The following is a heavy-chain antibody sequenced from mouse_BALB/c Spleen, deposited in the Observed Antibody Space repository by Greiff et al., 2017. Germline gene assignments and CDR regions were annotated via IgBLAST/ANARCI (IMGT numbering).Heavy chain of an antibody. CDR1: GYTFTSYY. V-gene: IGHV1S81*02. CDR2: INPSNGGT. CDR3: TRSDDGYYPYAMDY. D-gene: IGHD2-3*01. Sequence: VQLQQSGAELVKPGASVKLSCKASGYTFTSYYMYWVKQRPGQGLEWIGEINPSNGGTNFNEKFKSKATLTVDKSSSTAYMQLSSLTSEDSAVYYCTRSDDGYYPYAMDYWGQGTSVTVSS. J-gene: IGHJ4*01.